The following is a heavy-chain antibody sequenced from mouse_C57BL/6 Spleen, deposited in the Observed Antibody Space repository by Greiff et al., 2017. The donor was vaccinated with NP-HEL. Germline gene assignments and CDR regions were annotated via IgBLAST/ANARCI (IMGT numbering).Heavy chain of an antibody. CDR2: ISSGSSTI. CDR3: ASTVVAEAMDY. Sequence: EVQRVESGGGLVKPGGSLKLSCAASGFTFSDYGMHWVRQAPEKGLEWVAYISSGSSTIYYVDTVKGRFTISRDNAKNTLFLQMTSLRSEDTAMYYCASTVVAEAMDYWGQGTSVTVSS. CDR1: GFTFSDYG. D-gene: IGHD1-1*01. V-gene: IGHV5-17*01. J-gene: IGHJ4*01.